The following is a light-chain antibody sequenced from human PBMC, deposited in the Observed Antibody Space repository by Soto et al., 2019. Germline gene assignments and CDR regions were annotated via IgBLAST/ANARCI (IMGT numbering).Light chain of an antibody. V-gene: IGKV1-12*01. CDR1: QGVTTW. CDR2: AAS. CDR3: QQATSFPRT. Sequence: DIQMTQSPSSLSASVGDRVTISCRASQGVTTWLAWYQQKPERAPKLLIYAASTLQSGVPSRFSGSGSGADFTLTISSLQPEDFATYYCQQATSFPRTFGQGTKVDIK. J-gene: IGKJ1*01.